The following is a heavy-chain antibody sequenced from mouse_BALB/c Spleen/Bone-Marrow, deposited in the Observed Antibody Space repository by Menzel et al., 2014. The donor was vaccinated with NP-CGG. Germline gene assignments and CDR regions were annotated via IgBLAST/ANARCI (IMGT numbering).Heavy chain of an antibody. D-gene: IGHD3-2*02. Sequence: QVQLQQSGPGLVQPSQSLSITCTVSGFSLTNYGVHWVRQSPGKGLEWLGVMWSGGNTDYNAAFISRLSISKDNSKSQAFFKMNSLQASDTAIYYCARREGYDAMDYWGQGTSVTVSS. CDR3: ARREGYDAMDY. J-gene: IGHJ4*01. CDR1: GFSLTNYG. V-gene: IGHV2-2*02. CDR2: MWSGGNT.